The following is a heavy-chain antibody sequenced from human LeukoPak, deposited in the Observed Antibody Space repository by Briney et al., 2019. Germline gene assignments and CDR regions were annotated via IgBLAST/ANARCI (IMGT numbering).Heavy chain of an antibody. J-gene: IGHJ6*02. CDR2: TRWNSGSI. V-gene: IGHV3-9*01. D-gene: IGHD2-15*01. CDR3: AKSLMRVVVVWDV. Sequence: GRSLRLSCAASGFTFDDYAVHWVRHARGGGVEWDSGTRWNSGSIGYADSVKGRFTISRDNAKNSVYLQMSSLRAEDTALYYCAKSLMRVVVVWDVWGQGTTVSVSS. CDR1: GFTFDDYA.